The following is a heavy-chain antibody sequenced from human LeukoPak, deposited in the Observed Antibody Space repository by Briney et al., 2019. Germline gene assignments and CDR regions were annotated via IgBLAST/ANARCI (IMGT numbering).Heavy chain of an antibody. CDR1: GFTSSSYW. CDR2: INSDGSST. CDR3: ARVDTAMGHYYYYGMDV. Sequence: GGSLRLSCAASGFTSSSYWMHWVRQAPGKGLVWVSRINSDGSSTSYADSVKGRFTISRDNAKNTLYLQMNSLRAEDTAVYYCARVDTAMGHYYYYGMDVWGQGTTVTVSS. D-gene: IGHD5-18*01. V-gene: IGHV3-74*01. J-gene: IGHJ6*02.